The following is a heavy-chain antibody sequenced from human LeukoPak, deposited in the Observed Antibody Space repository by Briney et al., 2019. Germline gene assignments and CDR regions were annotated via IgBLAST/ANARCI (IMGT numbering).Heavy chain of an antibody. CDR3: ARDGDGYNLDY. Sequence: PGGSLRLSCAASGFTFSDYAMHWVRQAPGKGLEWVAVISKDGSDKYYPGSVRGRFTISRDNSKNTLYLQMNSLRAEDTAVYYCARDGDGYNLDYWGQGILVTVSS. D-gene: IGHD5-24*01. V-gene: IGHV3-30-3*01. CDR2: ISKDGSDK. CDR1: GFTFSDYA. J-gene: IGHJ4*02.